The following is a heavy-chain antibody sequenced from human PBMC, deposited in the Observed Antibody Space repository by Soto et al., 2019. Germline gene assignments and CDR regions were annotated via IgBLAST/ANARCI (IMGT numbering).Heavy chain of an antibody. CDR2: ISYDGSTE. CDR1: GFIFRNYG. Sequence: QVQLVEAGGYVVQPGRSLRLSCAASGFIFRNYGMHWVRQAPGKGLEWVAVISYDGSTEHYADSVKGRFTIARDNSNNTLHLQINSLRVEDAAVDYCGRLKDSTLNLDYGGHGTLVAVTS. V-gene: IGHV3-30*03. CDR3: GRLKDSTLNLDY. D-gene: IGHD5-18*01. J-gene: IGHJ4*01.